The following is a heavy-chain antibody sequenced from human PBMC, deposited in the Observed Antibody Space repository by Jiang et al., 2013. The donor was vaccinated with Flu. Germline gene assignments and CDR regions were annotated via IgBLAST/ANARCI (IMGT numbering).Heavy chain of an antibody. J-gene: IGHJ4*02. V-gene: IGHV1-3*01. D-gene: IGHD2-8*01. CDR3: AKDVNGHKHFDY. Sequence: SGAEVKKPGASMKVSCKASGYTFPNSAMHWVRQAPGQRLEWMGWINAGNGNRKYSQAFQGRLTLTRDTSASTAYMELISLRSEDTAVYYCAKDVNGHKHFDYWGQGTLVSVSS. CDR1: GYTFPNSA. CDR2: INAGNGNR.